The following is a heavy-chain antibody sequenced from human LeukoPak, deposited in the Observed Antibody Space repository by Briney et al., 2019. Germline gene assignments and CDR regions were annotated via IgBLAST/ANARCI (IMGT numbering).Heavy chain of an antibody. CDR3: ARVGLRYYYDSSGYSHWFDP. D-gene: IGHD3-22*01. CDR2: INHSGST. V-gene: IGHV4-34*01. CDR1: GGSFSGYC. J-gene: IGHJ5*02. Sequence: SETLSLTCAVYGGSFSGYCWSWIRQPPGKGLEWIGEINHSGSTNYNPSLKSRVTISVDTSKNQFSLKLSSVTAADTAVYYCARVGLRYYYDSSGYSHWFDPWGQGTLVTVSS.